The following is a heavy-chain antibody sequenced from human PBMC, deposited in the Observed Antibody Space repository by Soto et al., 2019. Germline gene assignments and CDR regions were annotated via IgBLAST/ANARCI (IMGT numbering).Heavy chain of an antibody. D-gene: IGHD1-7*01. CDR2: ISGSGGST. Sequence: VGSLRLSCAASGFTFSSYAMSWVRQAPGKGLEWVSAISGSGGSTYYADSVKGRFTISRDNSKNTLYLQMNSLRAEDTAVYYCANYLELRRQFDYWGQGTLVTVSS. CDR1: GFTFSSYA. V-gene: IGHV3-23*01. J-gene: IGHJ4*02. CDR3: ANYLELRRQFDY.